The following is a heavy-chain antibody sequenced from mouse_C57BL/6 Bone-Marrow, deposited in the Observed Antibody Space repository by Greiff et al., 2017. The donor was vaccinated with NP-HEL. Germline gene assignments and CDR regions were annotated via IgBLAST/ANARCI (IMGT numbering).Heavy chain of an antibody. CDR2: IDPSDSYT. J-gene: IGHJ1*03. CDR3: ARSPLTLGHFDV. CDR1: GYTFTSYW. Sequence: QVHLKQPGAELVRPGTSVKLSCKASGYTFTSYWMHWVKQRPGQGLEWIGVIDPSDSYTNYNQKFKGKATLTVDTSSSTAYMQLSSLTSEDSAVYYCARSPLTLGHFDVWGTGTTVTVSS. V-gene: IGHV1-59*01.